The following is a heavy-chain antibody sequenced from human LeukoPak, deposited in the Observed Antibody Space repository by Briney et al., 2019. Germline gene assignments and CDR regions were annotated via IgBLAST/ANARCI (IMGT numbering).Heavy chain of an antibody. CDR3: ARGHYYYYYYMDV. CDR2: INPNSGGT. J-gene: IGHJ6*03. CDR1: GYTFTGYY. Sequence: ASVKVSCKASGYTFTGYYMHWVRQAPGQGLEWMGWINPNSGGTNYAQKFQGRVTMTRDTSISTDYMELSRLRSDDTAVYYCARGHYYYYYYMDVWGKGTTVTVSS. V-gene: IGHV1-2*02.